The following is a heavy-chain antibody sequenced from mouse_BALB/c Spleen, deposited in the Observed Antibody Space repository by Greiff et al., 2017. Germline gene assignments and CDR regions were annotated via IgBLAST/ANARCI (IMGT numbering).Heavy chain of an antibody. D-gene: IGHD4-1*01. Sequence: VHLVESGPGLVAPSQSLSITCTVSGFSLTSYGVHWVRQPPGKGLEWLGVIWAGGSTNYNSALMSRLSISKDNSKSQVFLKMNSLQTDDTAMYYCARDRDWDDAYWGQGTLVTVSA. CDR3: ARDRDWDDAY. V-gene: IGHV2-9*02. CDR2: IWAGGST. J-gene: IGHJ3*01. CDR1: GFSLTSYG.